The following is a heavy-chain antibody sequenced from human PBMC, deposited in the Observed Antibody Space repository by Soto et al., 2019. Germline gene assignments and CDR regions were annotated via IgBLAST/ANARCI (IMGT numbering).Heavy chain of an antibody. D-gene: IGHD5-12*01. Sequence: PGGSPRLSCAASGFTFSSYAMHWVRQAPGKGLEYVSAISSNGGSTYYANSVKGRFTISRDNSKNTLYLQMGSLRAEDMAVYYCASGVLDSGYGAFDIWGQGTMVTVSS. CDR2: ISSNGGST. CDR3: ASGVLDSGYGAFDI. V-gene: IGHV3-64*01. J-gene: IGHJ3*02. CDR1: GFTFSSYA.